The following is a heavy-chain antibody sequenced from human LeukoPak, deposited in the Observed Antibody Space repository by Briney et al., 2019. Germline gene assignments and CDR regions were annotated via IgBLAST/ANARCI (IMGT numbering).Heavy chain of an antibody. Sequence: SVKDSCKACGYTFTSYGISWLRQAPAQGVEGMGWISAYNGNTNYAQKLQGRVTMTTDTSTSTAYMELRSLRSDDTAVYYCARERRYGAPLDYWGQGTLVTVSS. D-gene: IGHD4-17*01. V-gene: IGHV1-18*01. CDR2: ISAYNGNT. CDR1: GYTFTSYG. CDR3: ARERRYGAPLDY. J-gene: IGHJ4*02.